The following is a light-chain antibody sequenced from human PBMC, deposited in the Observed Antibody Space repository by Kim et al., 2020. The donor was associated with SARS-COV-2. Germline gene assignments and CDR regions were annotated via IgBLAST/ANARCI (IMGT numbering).Light chain of an antibody. CDR3: SSYTSSRTWV. Sequence: QSALTQPASVSGSPGQSITISCTGTSSDVGGYNYVSWYQQHPGKAPKLMLFDVSQRPSGVSNRFSGSKSGNTASLTISGLQVEDEADYHWSSYTSSRTWVFGGGTQLTVL. CDR1: SSDVGGYNY. V-gene: IGLV2-14*01. J-gene: IGLJ3*02. CDR2: DVS.